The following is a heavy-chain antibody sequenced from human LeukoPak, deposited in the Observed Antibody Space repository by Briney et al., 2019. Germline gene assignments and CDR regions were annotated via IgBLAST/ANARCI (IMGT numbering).Heavy chain of an antibody. J-gene: IGHJ4*02. Sequence: GGSLRLSCAASGFTFSTYSMNWVRQAPGKGLEWLSYITTSSTTIYYADSVKGRFTISRDNAKNSLYLQMNSLRDEDTAVYFCATNSAYEGSYWGRGTLVTVSS. D-gene: IGHD5-12*01. CDR3: ATNSAYEGSY. CDR2: ITTSSTTI. CDR1: GFTFSTYS. V-gene: IGHV3-48*02.